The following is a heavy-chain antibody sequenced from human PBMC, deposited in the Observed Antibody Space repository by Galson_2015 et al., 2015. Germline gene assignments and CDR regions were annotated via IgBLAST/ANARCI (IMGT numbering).Heavy chain of an antibody. J-gene: IGHJ3*02. CDR1: GFTFSSYV. V-gene: IGHV3-23*01. CDR2: ITGSAGTT. Sequence: SLRLSCAASGFTFSSYVMSWVRQAPGKGLEWVSSITGSAGTTHYADSVRGRLTISRDSAMNSLYLQMDSLRAEDTAVYYCARDLDYYDSSIYYDALDIWGQGTLVTVSS. D-gene: IGHD3-22*01. CDR3: ARDLDYYDSSIYYDALDI.